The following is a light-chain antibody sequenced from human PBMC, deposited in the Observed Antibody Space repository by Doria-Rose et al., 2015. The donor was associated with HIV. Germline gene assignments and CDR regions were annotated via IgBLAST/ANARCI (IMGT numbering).Light chain of an antibody. J-gene: IGKJ1*01. CDR2: AAS. CDR1: RTVSTY. V-gene: IGKV1-39*01. CDR3: QQTYSSPPWT. Sequence: TQSPSSLSASIGDRVTITCRASRTVSTYLNWFQQEPGKAPKLLIYAASRLQSGVPSRFSGSGSGTDFTLTISGLQPGDFATYYCQQTYSSPPWTFGQGTKAEMK.